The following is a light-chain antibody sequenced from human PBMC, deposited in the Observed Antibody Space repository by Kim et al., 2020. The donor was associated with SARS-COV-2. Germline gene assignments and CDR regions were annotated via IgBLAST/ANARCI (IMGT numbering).Light chain of an antibody. CDR2: GAS. V-gene: IGKV3-20*01. CDR3: QQYGSSPYT. J-gene: IGKJ2*01. CDR1: RTVSSNY. Sequence: LSPGDIATLSCRASRTVSSNYLAWYQQRPGQAPRLLIYGASSRATGIPDTFSGSGSGTDFTLTISRLEPEDCAVYYCQQYGSSPYTFGQGTKLEI.